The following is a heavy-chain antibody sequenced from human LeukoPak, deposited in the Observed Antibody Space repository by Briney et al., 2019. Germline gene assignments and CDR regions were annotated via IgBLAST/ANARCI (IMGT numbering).Heavy chain of an antibody. Sequence: PGGSLRLSCAASGFIVNNYGMHWVRQGPGKGLEWLAFIRSGSTNKYYADSVKGRFTISGDNSRNTVYLQMNSLRAEDTAVHYCARPRHSSGWRAFDYWGQGTLVTVSS. D-gene: IGHD6-19*01. CDR1: GFIVNNYG. J-gene: IGHJ4*02. CDR3: ARPRHSSGWRAFDY. CDR2: IRSGSTNK. V-gene: IGHV3-30*02.